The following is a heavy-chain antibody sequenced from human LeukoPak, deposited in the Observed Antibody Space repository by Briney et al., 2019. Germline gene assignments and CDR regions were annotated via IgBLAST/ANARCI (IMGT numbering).Heavy chain of an antibody. CDR3: VKDYSTIAAAANPPFDY. J-gene: IGHJ4*02. Sequence: GGSLRLSCAASGFTFSSYAVTWVRQAPGKGLEWVSGITGSGDTTFYADSVKGRFTISRDNSKNTLYLQMYSLRAEDTAVYYCVKDYSTIAAAANPPFDYWGQGALVTVSS. CDR1: GFTFSSYA. CDR2: ITGSGDTT. D-gene: IGHD6-13*01. V-gene: IGHV3-23*01.